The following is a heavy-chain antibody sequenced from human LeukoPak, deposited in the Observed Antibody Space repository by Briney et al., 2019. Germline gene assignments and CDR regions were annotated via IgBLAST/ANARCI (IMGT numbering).Heavy chain of an antibody. V-gene: IGHV5-51*01. CDR2: IYPGDSDT. CDR3: ARGGYGGNWRNAFDI. J-gene: IGHJ3*02. D-gene: IGHD4-23*01. Sequence: GESLKISCRGSAYSFSHYWIGWVRQMPGKGLEWMGIIYPGDSDTRYSPSCQGQVTISADKSINTAYLQWSSLKASDTAMYYCARGGYGGNWRNAFDIWGLGTMVTVSS. CDR1: AYSFSHYW.